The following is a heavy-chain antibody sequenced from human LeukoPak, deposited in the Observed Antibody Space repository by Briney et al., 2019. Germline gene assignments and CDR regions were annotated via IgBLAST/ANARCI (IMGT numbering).Heavy chain of an antibody. J-gene: IGHJ6*04. CDR3: AELGITMIGGV. V-gene: IGHV3-30*04. D-gene: IGHD3-10*02. CDR2: ISYDGSDK. Sequence: PGGSLRLSCAASGFTFSNYAMHWVRQAPGKGLEWVAVISYDGSDKYSADSVKGRFTISRDNAKNSLYLQMNSLRAEDTAVYYCAELGITMIGGVWGKGTTVTISS. CDR1: GFTFSNYA.